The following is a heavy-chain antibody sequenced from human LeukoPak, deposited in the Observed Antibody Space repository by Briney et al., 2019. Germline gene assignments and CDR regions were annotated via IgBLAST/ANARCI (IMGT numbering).Heavy chain of an antibody. CDR3: ARDPLAYCGGDCSPGY. V-gene: IGHV3-30-3*01. D-gene: IGHD2-21*02. CDR2: ISYDGSNK. Sequence: GGSLRLSCAASGFTFSSYAMHWVRQAPGKGLEWVAVISYDGSNKYYADSVKGRFTISRDNSKNTLYLQMNSLRAEDTAVYYCARDPLAYCGGDCSPGYWGQGTLVTVSS. CDR1: GFTFSSYA. J-gene: IGHJ4*02.